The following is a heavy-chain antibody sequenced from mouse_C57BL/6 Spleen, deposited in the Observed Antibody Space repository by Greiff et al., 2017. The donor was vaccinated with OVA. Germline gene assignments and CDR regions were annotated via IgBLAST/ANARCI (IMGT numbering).Heavy chain of an antibody. CDR1: GYAFSSSW. D-gene: IGHD2-3*01. CDR2: IYPGDGDT. V-gene: IGHV1-82*01. J-gene: IGHJ3*01. Sequence: VQLQQSGPELVKPGASVKISCKASGYAFSSSWMNWVKQRPGKGLEWIGRIYPGDGDTNYNGKFKGKATLTADKSSSTAYMQLSSLTSEDSAVYFCARRSDGSPFAYWGQGTLVTVSA. CDR3: ARRSDGSPFAY.